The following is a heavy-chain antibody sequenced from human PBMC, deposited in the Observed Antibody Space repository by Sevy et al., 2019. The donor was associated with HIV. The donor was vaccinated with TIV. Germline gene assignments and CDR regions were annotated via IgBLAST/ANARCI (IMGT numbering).Heavy chain of an antibody. J-gene: IGHJ6*03. Sequence: SETLSLTCTVSGGSISSGSYYWSWIRQPAGKGLEWIGRIYTSGNTNYNPSLKSRVTISVDTSKNQFSLKLSSVTAADTAVYYCARVKGYYDSSGYSPDYYYYYYMDVWGKGTTVTASS. CDR2: IYTSGNT. V-gene: IGHV4-61*02. D-gene: IGHD3-22*01. CDR3: ARVKGYYDSSGYSPDYYYYYYMDV. CDR1: GGSISSGSYY.